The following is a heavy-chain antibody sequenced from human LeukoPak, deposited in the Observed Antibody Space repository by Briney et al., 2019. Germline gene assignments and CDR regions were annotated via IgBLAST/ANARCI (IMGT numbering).Heavy chain of an antibody. Sequence: SVKVSCKASGGTFSSYAISWVRQAPGQGLEWMGGIIPIFGTANYAQKFQGRVTITTDESTSTAYMEVSSLRAEDTAVYYCASGETTVTTSTDWYFDLWGRGTLVTVSS. V-gene: IGHV1-69*05. D-gene: IGHD4-17*01. CDR3: ASGETTVTTSTDWYFDL. J-gene: IGHJ2*01. CDR1: GGTFSSYA. CDR2: IIPIFGTA.